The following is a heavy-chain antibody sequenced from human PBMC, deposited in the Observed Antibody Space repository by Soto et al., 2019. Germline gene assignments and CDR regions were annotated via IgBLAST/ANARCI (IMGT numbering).Heavy chain of an antibody. Sequence: SETLSLTCTDSGGSINSGDYYWTWVRQPPGKGLEWIGNIFHSGSTYYTPSLQSRVTISLDTSKNHFSLKLSSVTPADTAVYYCARDRYYGSGTYYNFYSGMDVWGQGTTVTVSS. CDR3: ARDRYYGSGTYYNFYSGMDV. J-gene: IGHJ6*02. CDR2: IFHSGST. CDR1: GGSINSGDYY. D-gene: IGHD3-10*01. V-gene: IGHV4-30-4*01.